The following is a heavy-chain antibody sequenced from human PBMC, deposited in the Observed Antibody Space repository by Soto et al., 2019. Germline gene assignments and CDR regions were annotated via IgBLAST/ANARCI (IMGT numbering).Heavy chain of an antibody. V-gene: IGHV4-59*01. CDR2: IFYSGST. D-gene: IGHD3-10*02. J-gene: IGHJ5*01. Sequence: QVQLQESGPGLVKPSETLSLTCTVSGGSISSYYWSWIRQPPGKGLEWIGFIFYSGSTSYNPSLKSRVTISIYPSAYQFSLKLTSVTAADTAVYYCASMIGDPVLSFDSWGQGTLVAVSS. CDR3: ASMIGDPVLSFDS. CDR1: GGSISSYY.